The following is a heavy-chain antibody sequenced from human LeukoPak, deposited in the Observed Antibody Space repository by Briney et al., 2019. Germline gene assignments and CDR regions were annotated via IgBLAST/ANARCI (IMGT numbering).Heavy chain of an antibody. CDR2: INHSGST. CDR3: ARVRKYCSGGSCYSVSGY. V-gene: IGHV4-34*01. Sequence: EPSETLSLTCAVYGGSFSGYYWSWIRQPPGKGLEWIGEINHSGSTNYNPSLKSRVTISVDTSKNQFSLKLSSVTAADTAVYYCARVRKYCSGGSCYSVSGYWGQGTLDTVSS. CDR1: GGSFSGYY. D-gene: IGHD2-15*01. J-gene: IGHJ4*02.